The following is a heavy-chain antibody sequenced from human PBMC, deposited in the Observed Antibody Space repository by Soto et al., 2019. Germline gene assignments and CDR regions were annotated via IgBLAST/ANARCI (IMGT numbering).Heavy chain of an antibody. D-gene: IGHD3-9*01. CDR1: GYRFTSYW. CDR3: DRHSTVYSPVDY. Sequence: GESLKISCKGSGYRFTSYWIAWVRQMPGKGLEWMGIIYPGDSDTRYSPSFQGQVTISADKDISIAYLQWSSLKASDTAIYYCDRHSTVYSPVDYWGHGTLVTVSS. CDR2: IYPGDSDT. V-gene: IGHV5-51*01. J-gene: IGHJ4*01.